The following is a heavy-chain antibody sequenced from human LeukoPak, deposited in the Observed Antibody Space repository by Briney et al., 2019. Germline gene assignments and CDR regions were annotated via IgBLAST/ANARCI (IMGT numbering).Heavy chain of an antibody. CDR2: INPNSGGT. D-gene: IGHD6-6*01. CDR1: GYTFTGYY. J-gene: IGHJ5*02. CDR3: AREPKSSIAVQNWFDP. V-gene: IGHV1-2*02. Sequence: ASVKVSCKASGYTFTGYYMHWVRQAPGQGLEWMGWINPNSGGTNYAQKFQGRVTMTRDTSISTAYMELSRLRSDDTAVYYCAREPKSSIAVQNWFDPWGQGTLVSVSS.